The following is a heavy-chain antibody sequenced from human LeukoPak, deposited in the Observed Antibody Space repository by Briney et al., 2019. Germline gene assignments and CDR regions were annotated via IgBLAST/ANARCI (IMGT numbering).Heavy chain of an antibody. CDR3: VRITVYYYHHMDV. J-gene: IGHJ6*03. V-gene: IGHV3-20*04. Sequence: PGGSLRLSCAASGFTSDDYGMSWVRQAPGKGLEWVSDIKWNGGSTAYADSVKGRFTISRDNAKNSLYLQMNSLTAEDTALYYCVRITVYYYHHMDVWGKGTRVTVSS. CDR1: GFTSDDYG. D-gene: IGHD4-11*01. CDR2: IKWNGGST.